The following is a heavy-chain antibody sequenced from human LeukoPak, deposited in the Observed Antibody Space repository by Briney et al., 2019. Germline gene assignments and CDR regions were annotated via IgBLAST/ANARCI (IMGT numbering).Heavy chain of an antibody. V-gene: IGHV4-59*08. J-gene: IGHJ4*02. D-gene: IGHD6-19*01. CDR2: IYYSGST. CDR3: ARCGYNSCWYNFDY. Sequence: SETLSLTCNVSGGSISGFYWSWIRQPPGKGLEWIGYIYYSGSTTYNPSLKSRVTMSVDTSENRFSLKLTSVTAADTAVYYCARCGYNSCWYNFDYWGQGTLVTVSS. CDR1: GGSISGFY.